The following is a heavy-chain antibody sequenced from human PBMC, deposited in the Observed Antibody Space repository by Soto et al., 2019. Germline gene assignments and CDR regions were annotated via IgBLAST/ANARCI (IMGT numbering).Heavy chain of an antibody. CDR2: IYYSGST. J-gene: IGHJ4*02. CDR1: GGSIGSFY. D-gene: IGHD1-1*01. V-gene: IGHV4-59*04. Sequence: PSETLSLTCTVSGGSIGSFYWSWIRQPPGKGLEWIGYIYYSGSTYYNPSLKSRITISVDTSTNQLSLRLSSVTAADTAVYYCATVPIVGTKPYYFDSWGQGTLVTVSS. CDR3: ATVPIVGTKPYYFDS.